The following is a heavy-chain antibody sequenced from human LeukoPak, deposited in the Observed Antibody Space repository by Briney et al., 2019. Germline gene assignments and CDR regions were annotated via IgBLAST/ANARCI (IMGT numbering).Heavy chain of an antibody. CDR3: ARQGDDY. CDR1: GFTFSNYW. V-gene: IGHV3-7*01. Sequence: GGSLRLSCVTSGFTFSNYWMSWVRQAPGKGLECVANIKEDGSEKYYVDSVKGRFTISRDNAKNSLYLQMNSLRAEDTAVYYCARQGDDYWGHGTLVTVSS. J-gene: IGHJ4*01. D-gene: IGHD3-16*01. CDR2: IKEDGSEK.